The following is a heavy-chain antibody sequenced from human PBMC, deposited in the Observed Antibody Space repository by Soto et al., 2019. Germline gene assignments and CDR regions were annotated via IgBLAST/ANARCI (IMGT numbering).Heavy chain of an antibody. Sequence: SETLSLTCTVSGGSISSYYWSWIRQPPGKGLEWIGYIYSSGSTNYNPSLKSRVTISVDTSKNQFSLKLSSVTAADTAVYYCASGMSRGYLIYFVPWGQRTLVTVFS. CDR1: GGSISSYY. D-gene: IGHD3-22*01. CDR2: IYSSGST. J-gene: IGHJ5*02. V-gene: IGHV4-59*01. CDR3: ASGMSRGYLIYFVP.